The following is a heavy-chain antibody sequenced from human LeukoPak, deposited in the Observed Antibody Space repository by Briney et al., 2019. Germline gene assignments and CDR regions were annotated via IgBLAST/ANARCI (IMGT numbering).Heavy chain of an antibody. CDR1: GFPFSSYW. V-gene: IGHV3-53*01. J-gene: IGHJ6*02. Sequence: PGGSLRLSCVASGFPFSSYWMTWVRQAPGKGLEWVSVIYSGGSTYYADSVKGRFTISRDNSKNTLYLQMNSLRAEDTAVYYCARWRAYSSFGMDVWGQGTTVTVSS. D-gene: IGHD6-19*01. CDR3: ARWRAYSSFGMDV. CDR2: IYSGGST.